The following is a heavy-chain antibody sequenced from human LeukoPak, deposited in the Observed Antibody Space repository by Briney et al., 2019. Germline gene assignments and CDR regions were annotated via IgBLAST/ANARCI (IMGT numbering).Heavy chain of an antibody. CDR3: AKVGEGATIGYFDY. CDR1: GFMFSNYG. CDR2: ISGSGGNT. Sequence: GASLRLSCAASGFMFSNYGMSWVRQAPGKGLEWVSGISGSGGNTYYADSVKGRFTISRDNSKNTLYLQMNSLRTEDTAVYYCAKVGEGATIGYFDYWGQGTLVTVSS. D-gene: IGHD1-26*01. J-gene: IGHJ4*02. V-gene: IGHV3-23*01.